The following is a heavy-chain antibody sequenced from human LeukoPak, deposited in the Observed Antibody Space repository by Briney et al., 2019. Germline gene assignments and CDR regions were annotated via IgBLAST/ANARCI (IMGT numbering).Heavy chain of an antibody. CDR1: GFSFSSYE. Sequence: AGGSLRLSCAASGFSFSSYEMNWVRQAPGKGLEWVSVIYSGGSTYYADSVKGRFTISRDNSKNTLYLQMNSLRAEDTAVYYCARRAGGYSHPYDYWGQGILVTVSS. CDR3: ARRAGGYSHPYDY. D-gene: IGHD4-23*01. CDR2: IYSGGST. V-gene: IGHV3-53*01. J-gene: IGHJ4*02.